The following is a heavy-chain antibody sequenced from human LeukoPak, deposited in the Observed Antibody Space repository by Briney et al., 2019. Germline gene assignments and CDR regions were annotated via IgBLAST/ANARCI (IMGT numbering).Heavy chain of an antibody. Sequence: GGSLRLSCAASGFTFSNAWMSWVRQAPGKGLEWVGRIKSKTDGGTTDYAAPVKGRFTISRDDSKNTLYLQMNSLKTEDTAVYYCTTAPYSSGWYENFDYWGQGTLVTVSS. CDR1: GFTFSNAW. J-gene: IGHJ4*02. CDR2: IKSKTDGGTT. D-gene: IGHD6-19*01. V-gene: IGHV3-15*01. CDR3: TTAPYSSGWYENFDY.